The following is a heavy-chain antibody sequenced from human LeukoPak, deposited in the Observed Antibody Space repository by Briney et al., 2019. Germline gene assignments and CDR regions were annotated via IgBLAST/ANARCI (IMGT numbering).Heavy chain of an antibody. J-gene: IGHJ4*02. V-gene: IGHV4-39*01. CDR1: GGSISSGGYY. Sequence: SETLSLTCTVSGGSISSGGYYGCWIRQAPGKGLEWIGSIHYGGSTYYNPSLKSRVTIVVDTSKNQFSLKLSSVTAADTAVYYCARHVAGFYSNFDYWGQGALVTVSS. D-gene: IGHD6-13*01. CDR2: IHYGGST. CDR3: ARHVAGFYSNFDY.